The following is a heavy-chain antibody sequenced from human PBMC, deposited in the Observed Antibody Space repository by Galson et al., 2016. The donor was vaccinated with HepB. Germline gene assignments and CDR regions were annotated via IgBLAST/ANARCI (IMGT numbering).Heavy chain of an antibody. CDR1: GFTFSSYT. CDR3: ARDSTRRRLQLSYFEH. CDR2: ISDDASNK. Sequence: SLRLSCAASGFTFSSYTMHWVRQAPGKGLEWVALISDDASNKEYADSVKGRFTISRVNFEDTLYLQMNSLRAEDTAIYYCARDSTRRRLQLSYFEHLGQGTLLTVSS. J-gene: IGHJ4*02. D-gene: IGHD5-24*01. V-gene: IGHV3-30*04.